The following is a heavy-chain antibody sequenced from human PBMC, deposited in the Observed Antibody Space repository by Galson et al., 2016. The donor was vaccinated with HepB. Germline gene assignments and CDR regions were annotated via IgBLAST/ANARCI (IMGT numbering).Heavy chain of an antibody. Sequence: SLRLSCAASGFTFSDYYMSWIRQAPGKGLEWVSNIRSGSSYTAYADSVKGRFTISRDNARNSLYLKMNRLRVEDTAVYYCVRGGRVQPTVDDYYSYHGMDVWGQGTTVSVSS. D-gene: IGHD4-11*01. CDR2: IRSGSSYT. J-gene: IGHJ6*02. V-gene: IGHV3-11*03. CDR1: GFTFSDYY. CDR3: VRGGRVQPTVDDYYSYHGMDV.